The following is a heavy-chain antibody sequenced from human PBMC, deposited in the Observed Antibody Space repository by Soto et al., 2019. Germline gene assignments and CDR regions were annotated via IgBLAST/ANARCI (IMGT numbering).Heavy chain of an antibody. D-gene: IGHD1-26*01. Sequence: GESLKISCKGSGYSFTSYWIGWVRQMPGKGLEWMGIIYPGDSDTRYSPSFQGQVTISADKSISTAYLQWSSLKASDTAMYYCARRPRYSGSYYYYYGMDVWGRGTTVTVSS. J-gene: IGHJ6*02. CDR2: IYPGDSDT. CDR3: ARRPRYSGSYYYYYGMDV. V-gene: IGHV5-51*01. CDR1: GYSFTSYW.